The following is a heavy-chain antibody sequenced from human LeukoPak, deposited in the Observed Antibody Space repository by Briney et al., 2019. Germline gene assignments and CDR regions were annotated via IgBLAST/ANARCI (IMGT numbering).Heavy chain of an antibody. D-gene: IGHD3-22*01. Sequence: GGGLRLSCAASGFTFCSYIMNWVRQAPGGGVVWVPYINIGSSTIYYADSVWGRFTSSSDNAKNSLYLQTNSLRAEDTAVYYCARAIWYYDSSGYAIGVYFDSWGQGTLVTVSS. CDR2: INIGSSTI. J-gene: IGHJ4*02. CDR1: GFTFCSYI. CDR3: ARAIWYYDSSGYAIGVYFDS. V-gene: IGHV3-48*01.